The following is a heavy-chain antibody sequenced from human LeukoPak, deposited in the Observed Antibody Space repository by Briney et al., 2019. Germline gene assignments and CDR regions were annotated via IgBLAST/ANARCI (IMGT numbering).Heavy chain of an antibody. Sequence: PGGSLRLSCAASGFTFSRNWMHWVRQAPGKGLVWVSRVNGDGSSTRYAESVKGRFTISRDNAKNTLYLQMNSLRAEATTVYYCAREYYYGVDVWGQGTTVTVSS. CDR3: AREYYYGVDV. J-gene: IGHJ6*02. CDR1: GFTFSRNW. CDR2: VNGDGSST. V-gene: IGHV3-74*01.